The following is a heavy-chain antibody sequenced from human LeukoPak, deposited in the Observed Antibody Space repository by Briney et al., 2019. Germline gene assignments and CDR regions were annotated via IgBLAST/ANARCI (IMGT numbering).Heavy chain of an antibody. CDR3: ARDLNAYYDSSGSLDY. Sequence: ASVKVSCKASGYTITSYGISWVRQAPGQGLEWMGWISAYNGNTNYAQKLQGRVTMTTDTSTSTAYMELRSLRSDDTAVYYCARDLNAYYDSSGSLDYWGQGTLVTVSS. CDR1: GYTITSYG. CDR2: ISAYNGNT. D-gene: IGHD3-22*01. J-gene: IGHJ4*02. V-gene: IGHV1-18*01.